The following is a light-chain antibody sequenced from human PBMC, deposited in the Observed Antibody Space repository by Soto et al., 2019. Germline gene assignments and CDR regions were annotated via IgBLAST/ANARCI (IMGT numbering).Light chain of an antibody. CDR1: QGIRND. Sequence: AIQMPQSPSSLSASVGDRVTITCRASQGIRNDLGWYQQKPGKAPKLLIYAASSLQSGVPSRFSGSGSGTDFTLTISSLQPEDFATYYCLQDYTYLTWTFGQGTKVDI. V-gene: IGKV1-6*01. CDR3: LQDYTYLTWT. J-gene: IGKJ1*01. CDR2: AAS.